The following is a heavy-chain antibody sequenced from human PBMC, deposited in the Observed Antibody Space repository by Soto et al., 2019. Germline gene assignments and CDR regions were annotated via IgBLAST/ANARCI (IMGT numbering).Heavy chain of an antibody. CDR2: IYNSGST. J-gene: IGHJ5*02. D-gene: IGHD4-17*01. Sequence: SETLSLTCTVSGASITTFHWSWIRQPPGKGLEWLGYIYNSGSTNYNPSLKSRVNIAVDTSKNQFSLKLTSVTAADTAVYYCARDVYGDYVWFDPWGQGTLVTVSS. V-gene: IGHV4-59*12. CDR3: ARDVYGDYVWFDP. CDR1: GASITTFH.